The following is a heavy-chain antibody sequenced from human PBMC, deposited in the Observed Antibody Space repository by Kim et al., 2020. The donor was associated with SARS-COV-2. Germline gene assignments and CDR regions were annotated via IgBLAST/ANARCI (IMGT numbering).Heavy chain of an antibody. CDR3: ARHCFSSSCPATT. CDR2: IDPSDSYT. D-gene: IGHD6-13*01. J-gene: IGHJ5*02. CDR1: GYRFTSYW. Sequence: GESLKISCKGSGYRFTSYWISWVRQMPGKGLEWMGRIDPSDSYTNYSPSFQGHVTISADKSISTAYLQWSSLKASDTAMYYCARHCFSSSCPATTWGQGTLVTVSS. V-gene: IGHV5-10-1*01.